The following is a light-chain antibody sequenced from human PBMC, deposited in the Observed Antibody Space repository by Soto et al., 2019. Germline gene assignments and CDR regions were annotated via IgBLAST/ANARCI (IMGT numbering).Light chain of an antibody. CDR1: QGIVSW. Sequence: DVQVTQSPSSVSASEVDRVTITWRAIQGIVSWLAWYQQKPGKAPKLLIHAAVSLQSGVPSRFSGNGSGTDFTLTISSLQPEDFASYYCQQAKSFPFTFGQGTRLEIK. J-gene: IGKJ5*01. V-gene: IGKV1-12*01. CDR2: AAV. CDR3: QQAKSFPFT.